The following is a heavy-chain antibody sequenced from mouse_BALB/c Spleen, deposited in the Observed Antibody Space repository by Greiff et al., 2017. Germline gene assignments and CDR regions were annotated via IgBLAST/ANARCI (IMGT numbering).Heavy chain of an antibody. D-gene: IGHD1-1*01. CDR3: TRRDYGSSFAY. J-gene: IGHJ3*01. Sequence: EVMLVESGGGLVQPGGSMKLSCVASGFTFSNYWMNWVRQSPEKGLEWVAEIRLKSNNYATHYAESVKGRFTISRDDSKSSVYLQMNNLRAEDTGIYYCTRRDYGSSFAYWGQGTLVTVSA. V-gene: IGHV6-6*02. CDR2: IRLKSNNYAT. CDR1: GFTFSNYW.